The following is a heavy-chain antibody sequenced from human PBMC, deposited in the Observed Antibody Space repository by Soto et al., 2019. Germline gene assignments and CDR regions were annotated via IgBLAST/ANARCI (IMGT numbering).Heavy chain of an antibody. CDR1: GFTFGRYA. D-gene: IGHD2-21*02. Sequence: QVQVVESGGGVVQPGRSLRLSCAASGFTFGRYALHWVRQAPGKGLEWVAVVSHDGGNKYYVDSVRGRFTISRDNSNNILYLQMNSLRSEDTAVYYCARDVTGGAVTAYNWFDAWGRGSLVTVSS. J-gene: IGHJ5*02. CDR3: ARDVTGGAVTAYNWFDA. CDR2: VSHDGGNK. V-gene: IGHV3-30-3*01.